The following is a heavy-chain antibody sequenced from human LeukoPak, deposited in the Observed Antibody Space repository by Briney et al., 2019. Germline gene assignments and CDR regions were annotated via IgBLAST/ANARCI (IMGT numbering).Heavy chain of an antibody. V-gene: IGHV4-4*07. Sequence: KPSETLSLTCPVSGVSISSYYWSWIRPPAGKGLEWIGLINASGSTNYNPSLKSRVTISGDTSKNQFSLKLSSVTAADTAVYYCARGVYYYDSSGYYFFDYWGQGTLVTVSS. CDR3: ARGVYYYDSSGYYFFDY. CDR1: GVSISSYY. CDR2: INASGST. D-gene: IGHD3-22*01. J-gene: IGHJ4*02.